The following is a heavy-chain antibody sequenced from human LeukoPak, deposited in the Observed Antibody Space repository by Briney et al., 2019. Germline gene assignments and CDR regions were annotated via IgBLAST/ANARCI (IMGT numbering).Heavy chain of an antibody. D-gene: IGHD5-18*01. CDR1: GYTFTGYY. J-gene: IGHJ3*02. CDR3: ARVGYSYGKRAFDI. V-gene: IGHV1-2*02. Sequence: ASVKVSCKASGYTFTGYYMHWVRQAPGQGLEWMGWINPNSGGTNYAQKFQGRVTMTRDTSISTAYMELSRLRSDDTAVYYCARVGYSYGKRAFDIWGQGTMVTVSS. CDR2: INPNSGGT.